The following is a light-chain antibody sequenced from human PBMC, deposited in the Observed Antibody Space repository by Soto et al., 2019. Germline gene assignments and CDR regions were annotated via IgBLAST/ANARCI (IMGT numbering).Light chain of an antibody. CDR2: WAS. CDR3: QQYYSTPWT. CDR1: QSVLYSPNNKNY. J-gene: IGKJ1*01. Sequence: DIVMTQSPDSLAESLGERATFNCKSSQSVLYSPNNKNYLAWYQQKPGQPPKLLIYWASTRESGVPDRFSGSGSGTDLTLTISSLQAEDVAVYYCQQYYSTPWTFGQGTKVEI. V-gene: IGKV4-1*01.